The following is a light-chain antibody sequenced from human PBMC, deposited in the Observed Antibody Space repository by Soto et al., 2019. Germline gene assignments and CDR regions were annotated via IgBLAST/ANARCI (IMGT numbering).Light chain of an antibody. CDR3: ASWDGNLSGHV. Sequence: QSVLTQPPSASGTPGQRVTISCSGSSSNIGGNYVYWYQHLPGTAPKLLIYRNNQRPSGVPDRISGSKSGTSASLAISGLRSEDEADYYCASWDGNLSGHVFGTGTPLTVL. CDR2: RNN. V-gene: IGLV1-47*01. J-gene: IGLJ1*01. CDR1: SSNIGGNY.